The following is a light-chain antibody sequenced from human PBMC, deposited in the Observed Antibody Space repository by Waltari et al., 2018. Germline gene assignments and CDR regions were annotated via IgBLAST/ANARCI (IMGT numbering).Light chain of an antibody. CDR1: SPNHGSDP. CDR3: AAWDDRLKGL. J-gene: IGLJ3*02. V-gene: IGLV1-44*01. CDR2: SNN. Sequence: QSVLTQPPSASGTPGQRVIISCSGGSPNHGSDPETWYQQLPGAAPKLLIYSNNQRPSGVPDRFSGSKSGTSASLAISGLQSEDEADYYCAAWDDRLKGLFGGGTRLTVL.